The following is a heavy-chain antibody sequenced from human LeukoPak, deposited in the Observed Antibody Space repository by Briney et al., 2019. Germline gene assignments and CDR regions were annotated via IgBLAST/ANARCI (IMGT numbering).Heavy chain of an antibody. J-gene: IGHJ4*02. V-gene: IGHV1-24*01. D-gene: IGHD3-22*01. CDR1: GYTLTELS. Sequence: GASVKVSCKVSGYTLTELSMHWVRQAPGKGLELMGGFDPEDGETVYAQKFQGRVTMTEDTSTDTAYMELSSLRSEDTAVYYCATGDSSGYPLGYWGQGTLVTVSS. CDR3: ATGDSSGYPLGY. CDR2: FDPEDGET.